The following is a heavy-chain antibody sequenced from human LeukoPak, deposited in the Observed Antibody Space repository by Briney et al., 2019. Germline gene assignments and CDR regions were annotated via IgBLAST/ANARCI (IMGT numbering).Heavy chain of an antibody. D-gene: IGHD6-19*01. CDR2: MFYSGST. CDR3: ARQGFGSDWYYFFDY. V-gene: IGHV4-59*08. CDR1: GGSISSFY. Sequence: SETLSLTCTVSGGSISSFYWSWIRQPPGKGLEWIGCMFYSGSTNYNPSLKSRVTISVDTSKNQFSLELNSVTAADTAVYYCARQGFGSDWYYFFDYWGQGTLVTVSS. J-gene: IGHJ4*02.